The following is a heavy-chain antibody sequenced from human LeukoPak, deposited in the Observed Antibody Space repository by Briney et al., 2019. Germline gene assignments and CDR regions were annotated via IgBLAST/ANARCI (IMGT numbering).Heavy chain of an antibody. CDR2: INPNSGGT. D-gene: IGHD6-19*01. Sequence: GASVKVSCKASGYTFTGYYMHWVRQAPGQGLEWMGWINPNSGGTNYAQKFQGRVTMTRDTSISTAYMELSRLRSDDTAVYYCARATGLGIAVALVDHWGQGTLVTVSS. CDR3: ARATGLGIAVALVDH. J-gene: IGHJ4*02. CDR1: GYTFTGYY. V-gene: IGHV1-2*02.